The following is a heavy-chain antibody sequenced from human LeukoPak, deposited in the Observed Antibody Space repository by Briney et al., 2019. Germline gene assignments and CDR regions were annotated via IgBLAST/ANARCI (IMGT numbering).Heavy chain of an antibody. J-gene: IGHJ4*02. V-gene: IGHV1-2*07. CDR1: GYTFTGNY. CDR3: ARENVVGANIY. CDR2: INPNSGGT. Sequence: ASVKVSCKASGYTFTGNYMHLVRHPPAQGLEWMGWINPNSGGTNYAHKFQGRVTMTIDTSISTAYMELSRLRSDDTAVYYCARENVVGANIYWGQGTVVSVSS. D-gene: IGHD1-26*01.